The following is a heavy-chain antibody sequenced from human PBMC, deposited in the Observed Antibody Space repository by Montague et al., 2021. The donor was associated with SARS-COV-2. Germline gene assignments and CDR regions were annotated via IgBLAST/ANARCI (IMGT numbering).Heavy chain of an antibody. CDR2: IYHTGST. CDR3: ARDRGWGSRGAGYIDL. Sequence: TLSLTCTVSGGSITSGGYYWTWIRQHPGKGLEWIGYIYHTGSTYYNPSLQSRLRTSVDTSKNEFSLTLTSVTAADMAIYYCARDRGWGSRGAGYIDLWGRGTLVTVSS. V-gene: IGHV4-31*03. J-gene: IGHJ2*01. D-gene: IGHD2-21*01. CDR1: GGSITSGGYY.